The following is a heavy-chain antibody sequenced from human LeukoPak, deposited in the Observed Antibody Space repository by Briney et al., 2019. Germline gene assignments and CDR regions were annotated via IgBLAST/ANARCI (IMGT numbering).Heavy chain of an antibody. J-gene: IGHJ6*03. V-gene: IGHV1-69*13. CDR3: ASSTMVATPFMDV. Sequence: GASVKVSCKASGGTFSSYAISWVRQAPGQGLEWMGGIIPIFGTANYAQKFQGRVTITADESTSTAYMELSSLRSEDTAVYYCASSTMVATPFMDVWGKGTTVTISS. D-gene: IGHD5-12*01. CDR2: IIPIFGTA. CDR1: GGTFSSYA.